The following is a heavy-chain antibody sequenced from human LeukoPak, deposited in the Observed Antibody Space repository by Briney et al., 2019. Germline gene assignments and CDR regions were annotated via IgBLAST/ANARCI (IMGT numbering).Heavy chain of an antibody. CDR3: ASDIAAAFRFDY. Sequence: GGSLRLSCAASGFTVSSNYMSWVRQAPGKGLEWVSVIYSGGSTYYADSVKGRFTISRDNSKNTLYLQMNSLRAEDTVVYYCASDIAAAFRFDYWGRGTLVTVSS. V-gene: IGHV3-66*01. CDR2: IYSGGST. CDR1: GFTVSSNY. D-gene: IGHD6-13*01. J-gene: IGHJ4*02.